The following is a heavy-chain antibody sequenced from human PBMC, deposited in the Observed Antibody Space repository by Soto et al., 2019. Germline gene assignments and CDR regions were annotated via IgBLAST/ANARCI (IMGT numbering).Heavy chain of an antibody. J-gene: IGHJ3*02. D-gene: IGHD2-2*01. CDR1: GFTFSIYA. V-gene: IGHV3-23*01. Sequence: GGSLRLSCAASGFTFSIYAMSWVRQAPGKGLEWVSGISGSGGSTYYADSVKGRFTISRDSSKSTLSLQMNNLRAEDTAVYYCVLNRNVVVPAAPDAFDIWGQGTMVTVSS. CDR2: ISGSGGST. CDR3: VLNRNVVVPAAPDAFDI.